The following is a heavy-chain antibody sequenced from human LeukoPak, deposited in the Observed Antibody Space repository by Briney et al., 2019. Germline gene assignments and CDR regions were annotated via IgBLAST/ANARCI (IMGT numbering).Heavy chain of an antibody. Sequence: GGSLRLSCAASGFTFSSYAMSWVRQAPGKGLEWVSAISGSGGSTDYADSVKGRSTISRDNSKNTLYLQMNSLRAEDTAVYYCANIVVVPAAIGYWGQGTLVTVSS. CDR3: ANIVVVPAAIGY. CDR1: GFTFSSYA. D-gene: IGHD2-2*02. V-gene: IGHV3-23*01. J-gene: IGHJ4*02. CDR2: ISGSGGST.